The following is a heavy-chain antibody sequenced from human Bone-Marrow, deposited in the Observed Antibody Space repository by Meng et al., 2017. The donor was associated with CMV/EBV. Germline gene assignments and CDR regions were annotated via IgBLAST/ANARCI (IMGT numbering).Heavy chain of an antibody. D-gene: IGHD2-2*01. V-gene: IGHV3-11*04. Sequence: GGSLRLSCAASGFTVSSNYMSWVRQAPGKGLEWVSYISSSGSTIYYADSVKGRFTISRDNAKNSLYLQMNSLRAEDTAVYYCARERGYCSSTSCYHAEYNWFDPWGQGTLVTVSS. CDR2: ISSSGSTI. CDR1: GFTVSSNY. CDR3: ARERGYCSSTSCYHAEYNWFDP. J-gene: IGHJ5*02.